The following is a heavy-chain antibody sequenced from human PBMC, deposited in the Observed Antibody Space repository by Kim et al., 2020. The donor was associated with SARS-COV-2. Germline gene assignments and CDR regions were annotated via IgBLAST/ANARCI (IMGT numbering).Heavy chain of an antibody. CDR1: GGSISSYY. CDR3: ARGLYYDYVWGSYRPGRNYYGMDV. CDR2: IYYSGST. Sequence: SETLSLTCTVSGGSISSYYWSWIRQPPGKGLEWIGYIYYSGSTNYNPSLKSRVTISVDTSKNQFSLKLSSVTAADTAVYYCARGLYYDYVWGSYRPGRNYYGMDVWGQGTTVTVSS. J-gene: IGHJ6*02. V-gene: IGHV4-59*13. D-gene: IGHD3-16*02.